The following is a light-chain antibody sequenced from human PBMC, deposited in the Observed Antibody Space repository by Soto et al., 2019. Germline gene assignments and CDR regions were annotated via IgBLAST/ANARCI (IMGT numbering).Light chain of an antibody. V-gene: IGLV2-8*01. Sequence: QSVLTQPPSASGSPGQSVTISCTGTSSDVGGYNFVSWYQQHPGKAPKRMIYEVSKRPSGIPDRFSGSKSGNTASLTVSGLQAEDEADYYCSSYAGNRHFYVFGTGTKLTVL. CDR3: SSYAGNRHFYV. CDR1: SSDVGGYNF. J-gene: IGLJ1*01. CDR2: EVS.